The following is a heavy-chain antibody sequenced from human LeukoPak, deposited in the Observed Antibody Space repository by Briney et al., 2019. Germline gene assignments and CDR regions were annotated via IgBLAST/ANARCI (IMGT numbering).Heavy chain of an antibody. Sequence: PGGSLRLSCAASGLTFSNYGMHWVRQAPGKGPEWVAGISYDGSNKYYADSVKGRFTISRDNSKNTVYLQMNSLRDEDTAVYHCAKDFREIGTVTHPFDYWGQGTLVTVSS. CDR3: AKDFREIGTVTHPFDY. J-gene: IGHJ4*02. V-gene: IGHV3-30*18. CDR1: GLTFSNYG. CDR2: ISYDGSNK. D-gene: IGHD4-11*01.